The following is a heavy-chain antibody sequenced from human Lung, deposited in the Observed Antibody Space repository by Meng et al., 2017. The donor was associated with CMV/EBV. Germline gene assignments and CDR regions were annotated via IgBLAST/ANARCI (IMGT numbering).Heavy chain of an antibody. V-gene: IGHV3-74*01. J-gene: IGHJ4*02. CDR3: ARIYGLQYDY. CDR1: GFTFSGYW. D-gene: IGHD4-11*01. Sequence: GESLKISCAASGFTFSGYWMHWVRQAPGKGLVWVSRIKSDDSSISYADSVKGRFTISRDNAKNTLYLQMNSLRAEDTAVYYCARIYGLQYDYWGQGTLVTVSS. CDR2: IKSDDSSI.